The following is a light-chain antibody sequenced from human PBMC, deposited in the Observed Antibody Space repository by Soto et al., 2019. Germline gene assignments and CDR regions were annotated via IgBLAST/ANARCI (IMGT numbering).Light chain of an antibody. Sequence: QSVLTQAPSVSEAPRQRVTISCSGSSSNIGNNGVNWYQQLPGKAPKLLIYYDDLKPSGVSDRLSGSKSGTSASLAISGLQSEDEADYYCAAWDDSLNAYVFGIGTKVTVL. J-gene: IGLJ1*01. V-gene: IGLV1-36*01. CDR1: SSNIGNNG. CDR3: AAWDDSLNAYV. CDR2: YDD.